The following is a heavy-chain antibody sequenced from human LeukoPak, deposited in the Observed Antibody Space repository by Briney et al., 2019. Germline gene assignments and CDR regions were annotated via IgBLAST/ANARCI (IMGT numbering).Heavy chain of an antibody. D-gene: IGHD6-13*01. CDR2: IRSKAYGGTT. J-gene: IGHJ4*02. Sequence: GGSLRLSCTASGFTFGDYAMSWVRQAPGKGLEWVGFIRSKAYGGTTEYAASVKGRFTISRDDSKSIAYLQMNSLKTEDTAVYYCTTQQLVLDFWGQGTLVTVSS. V-gene: IGHV3-49*04. CDR1: GFTFGDYA. CDR3: TTQQLVLDF.